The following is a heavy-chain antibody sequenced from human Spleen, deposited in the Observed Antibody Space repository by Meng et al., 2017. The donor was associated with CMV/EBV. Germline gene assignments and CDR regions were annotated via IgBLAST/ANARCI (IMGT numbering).Heavy chain of an antibody. Sequence: GGSLRLSCAVSGFTFSNYWMTWVRRAPGKGLEWVATIKEDGSEKHYVDSVKGRFTISRDNAKNSLHLQLNSLRDDDTAVYYCARRLALFDYWGQGTLVTVSS. J-gene: IGHJ4*02. CDR3: ARRLALFDY. D-gene: IGHD6-19*01. CDR1: GFTFSNYW. V-gene: IGHV3-7*01. CDR2: IKEDGSEK.